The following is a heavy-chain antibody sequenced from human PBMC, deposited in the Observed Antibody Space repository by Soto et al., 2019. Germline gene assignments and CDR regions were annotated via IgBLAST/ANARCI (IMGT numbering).Heavy chain of an antibody. V-gene: IGHV6-1*01. CDR1: GDSVSSNSAA. CDR2: TYYRSRWYN. J-gene: IGHJ6*03. Sequence: SXTLSLTCAISGDSVSSNSAAWNWIRLSTSRGPEWLARTYYRSRWYNDYAVSVRSRITVNPDTSKNQFSLQLTSVTPEDTAVYYCAGTTSHQWYYMDVWGKGTTVTVSS. D-gene: IGHD1-7*01. CDR3: AGTTSHQWYYMDV.